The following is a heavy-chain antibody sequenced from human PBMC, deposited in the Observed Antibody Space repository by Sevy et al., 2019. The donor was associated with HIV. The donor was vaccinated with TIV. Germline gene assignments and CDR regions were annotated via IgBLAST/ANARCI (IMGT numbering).Heavy chain of an antibody. D-gene: IGHD6-13*01. CDR3: ARDPYSSSYFDY. Sequence: SETLSLTCTVSGGSISSYYWSWIRQPPGKGLEWIGYIYYSGSTNYNPPLKSRVPISVDTSKNQFSLKLSSVTAADTAVYYCARDPYSSSYFDYWGQGTLVTVSS. CDR1: GGSISSYY. CDR2: IYYSGST. V-gene: IGHV4-59*13. J-gene: IGHJ4*02.